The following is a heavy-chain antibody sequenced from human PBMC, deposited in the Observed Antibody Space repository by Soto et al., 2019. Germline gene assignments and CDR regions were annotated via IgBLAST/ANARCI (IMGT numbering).Heavy chain of an antibody. CDR2: IYWNDDK. Sequence: QITLKESGPTLVKPTQTLTLTCTFSGFSLSTSGVGVGWIRQPPGKALEWLALIYWNDDKRYSPSLKSRLTITKDTSKNQVVLTMTNMDPVDTAKYYCAHRQTTVTKGADAFDIWGQGTMVTVSS. V-gene: IGHV2-5*01. J-gene: IGHJ3*02. CDR3: AHRQTTVTKGADAFDI. D-gene: IGHD4-17*01. CDR1: GFSLSTSGVG.